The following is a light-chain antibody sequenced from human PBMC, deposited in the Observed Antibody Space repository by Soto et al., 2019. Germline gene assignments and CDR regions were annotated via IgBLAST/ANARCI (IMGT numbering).Light chain of an antibody. CDR3: NSYTTTPVYV. CDR1: SRDVGAYDY. V-gene: IGLV2-14*01. J-gene: IGLJ1*01. CDR2: DVN. Sequence: QSVLTQPASVSGSPGQSITISCTGTSRDVGAYDYFSWYQQHPGKAPRLMIYDVNNRPSGVSARFSRSKSGNSASLTISGLQAEDEADYYCNSYTTTPVYVFATGPTLPAL.